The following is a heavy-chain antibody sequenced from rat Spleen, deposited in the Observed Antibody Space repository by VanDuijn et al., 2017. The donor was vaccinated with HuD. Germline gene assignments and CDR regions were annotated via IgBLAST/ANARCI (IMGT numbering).Heavy chain of an antibody. J-gene: IGHJ2*01. CDR3: TRGTYFRH. V-gene: IGHV5-7*01. CDR2: IIYDGTRT. D-gene: IGHD4-6*01. CDR1: GFTFSNYN. Sequence: EVQLVKSGGDLVQPGRSVKLSCAASGFTFSNYNMAWVRQAPKKGLEWVATIIYDGTRTFYRDSVQGRFTISRDNAKSTLYLHMDSLTSEDTATYYCTRGTYFRHWGQGVMVTVSS.